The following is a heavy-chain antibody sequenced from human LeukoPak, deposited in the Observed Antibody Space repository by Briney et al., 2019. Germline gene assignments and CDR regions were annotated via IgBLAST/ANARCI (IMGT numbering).Heavy chain of an antibody. CDR1: GGSISSSTYY. D-gene: IGHD1-26*01. V-gene: IGHV4-39*01. CDR2: IYYSGST. J-gene: IGHJ4*02. CDR3: ARQGGTYSQFDY. Sequence: SETLSLTCTVSGGSISSSTYYCGWIRRPPGKGLEWIGSIYYSGSTSYNPSLKSRVTISVDTSKNQFSLKLSSVTAADTAVYYCARQGGTYSQFDYWGQGTLVTVSS.